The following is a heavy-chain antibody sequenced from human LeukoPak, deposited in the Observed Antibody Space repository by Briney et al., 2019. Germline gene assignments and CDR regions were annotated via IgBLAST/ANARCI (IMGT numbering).Heavy chain of an antibody. Sequence: GGSLRLSCAASGFTFSSYWMYWVRQAPGKGLMWVSRITSDGSSTSYADSVKGRFTISRDNAKNTLYLQMNSLRAEDTAVYYCARDQTYYDSESFCFDYWGQGTLVTVSS. D-gene: IGHD3-10*01. V-gene: IGHV3-74*01. CDR1: GFTFSSYW. CDR2: ITSDGSST. J-gene: IGHJ4*02. CDR3: ARDQTYYDSESFCFDY.